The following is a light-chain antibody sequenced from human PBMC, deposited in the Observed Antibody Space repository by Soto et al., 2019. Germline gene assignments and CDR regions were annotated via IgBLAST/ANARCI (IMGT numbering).Light chain of an antibody. CDR1: SSDVGGYNY. CDR3: SSYTSSSTPYV. V-gene: IGLV2-14*01. J-gene: IGLJ1*01. Sequence: QSVLTQPASVSGYPGQSITISCTGTSSDVGGYNYVSWYQQHSGKAPKLMISEVSNRPSGVSNRVSGSKSGNTASLTISGLQAEDEADYYCSSYTSSSTPYVFVTGTKLTVL. CDR2: EVS.